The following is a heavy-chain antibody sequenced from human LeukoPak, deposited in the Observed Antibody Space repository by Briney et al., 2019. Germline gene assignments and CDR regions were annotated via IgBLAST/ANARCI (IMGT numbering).Heavy chain of an antibody. D-gene: IGHD2-2*01. V-gene: IGHV4-34*12. CDR1: GGSVSGYY. Sequence: MTSETLSLTCAVYGGSVSGYYWSWIRQPPRKRLEWMGEIIPSVTTTYTPSLKSRVTSSVHTSKHQFSLKLSSVTAADTAVYYCARDSGEAEVPAAMFDYWGQGTLVTVSS. CDR3: ARDSGEAEVPAAMFDY. J-gene: IGHJ4*02. CDR2: IIPSVTT.